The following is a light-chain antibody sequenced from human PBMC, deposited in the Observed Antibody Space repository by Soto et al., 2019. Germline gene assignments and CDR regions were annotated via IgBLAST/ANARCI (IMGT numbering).Light chain of an antibody. CDR1: SSDVGGYNY. CDR3: SSYTGSDTVV. Sequence: QSALTQPASVSGSPGQSITISCTGTSSDVGGYNYVSWYQQHPGKAPKLMIYDVSNRPSGVSNRFSGSKPGNTASLTISGLQAEDEADYYCSSYTGSDTVVFGGGTKLTVL. V-gene: IGLV2-14*01. CDR2: DVS. J-gene: IGLJ2*01.